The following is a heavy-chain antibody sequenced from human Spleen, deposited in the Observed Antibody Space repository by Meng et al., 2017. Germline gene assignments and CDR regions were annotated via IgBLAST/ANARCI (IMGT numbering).Heavy chain of an antibody. CDR2: INPKSGDT. CDR3: VRDEDISAAGKLFGDY. Sequence: QVQLVQSGAEVKKPGASVKVSCKASGYTFPDYWLHWVRRAPGQGLEWMGRINPKSGDTHYAQRFQGRVTMTRDTSISTTYMELSRLRSDDTAVYYCVRDEDISAAGKLFGDYWGQGTLVTVSS. J-gene: IGHJ4*02. D-gene: IGHD6-13*01. V-gene: IGHV1-2*06. CDR1: GYTFPDYW.